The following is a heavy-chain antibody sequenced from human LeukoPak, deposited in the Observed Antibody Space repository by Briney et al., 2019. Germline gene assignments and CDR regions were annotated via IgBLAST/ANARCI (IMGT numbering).Heavy chain of an antibody. J-gene: IGHJ4*02. CDR3: ARSYSSSYIDY. D-gene: IGHD6-6*01. Sequence: GGSLRLSCEASGFTFSTYGMSWVRQAPGKGLEWVSAISGSGGSTYYADSVKGRFTISRDNSKNTLYLQMNSLRAEDTAVYYCARSYSSSYIDYWGQGTLVTVSS. CDR1: GFTFSTYG. V-gene: IGHV3-23*01. CDR2: ISGSGGST.